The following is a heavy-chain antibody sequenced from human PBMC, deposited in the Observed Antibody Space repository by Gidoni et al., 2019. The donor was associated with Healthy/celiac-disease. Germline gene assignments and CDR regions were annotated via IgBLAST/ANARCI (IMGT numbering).Heavy chain of an antibody. J-gene: IGHJ4*02. CDR1: GLTFSSYA. D-gene: IGHD6-13*01. CDR3: AKDGAAAGWNHFDY. V-gene: IGHV3-23*01. Sequence: EVQLLESGGGLVQPGGSLRLSCAAPGLTFSSYAMSWVRQAPGKGLEWVSAISGSGGSTYYADSVKGRFTISRDNSKNTLYLQMNSLRAEDTAVYYCAKDGAAAGWNHFDYWGQGTLVTVSS. CDR2: ISGSGGST.